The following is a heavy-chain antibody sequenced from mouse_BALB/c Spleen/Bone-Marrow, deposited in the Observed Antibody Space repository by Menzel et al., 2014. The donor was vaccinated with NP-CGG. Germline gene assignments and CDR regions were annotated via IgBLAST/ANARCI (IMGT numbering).Heavy chain of an antibody. Sequence: DLVKPGASVKLSCKASGYTFTGYWINWIKQRPGQGLEWIGRIAPGSGSTYYYALFKGKATLTVDTSSSTAYIQLSGLSSEDSAVYFCARGDPVACWGQGTRVTDSA. CDR2: IAPGSGST. V-gene: IGHV1S41*01. J-gene: IGHJ3*01. CDR3: ARGDPVAC. CDR1: GYTFTGYW.